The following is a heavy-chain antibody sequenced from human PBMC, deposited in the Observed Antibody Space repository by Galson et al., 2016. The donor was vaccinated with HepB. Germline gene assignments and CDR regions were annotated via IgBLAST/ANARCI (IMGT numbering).Heavy chain of an antibody. V-gene: IGHV3-7*01. Sequence: SLRLSCAASGFTFSSYEMNWVRQAPGKGLEWVANIKQDASEKYYVDSVKGRFTISRDNAKNSLYLQMNSLTADDTAVSYCARDYRHCGADPMGAQGTLVTVSS. CDR3: ARDYRHCGADPM. CDR1: GFTFSSYE. D-gene: IGHD2-21*02. CDR2: IKQDASEK. J-gene: IGHJ4*02.